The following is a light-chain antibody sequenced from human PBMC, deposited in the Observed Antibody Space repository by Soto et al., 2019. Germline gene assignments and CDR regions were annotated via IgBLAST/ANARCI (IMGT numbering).Light chain of an antibody. Sequence: VQLTQSPSTLSASVGDRVTLTCLASQSVRSWLAWYQQKPGTAPKLLIFDASRLESGVPSRFSGSASGTEFTLTISSLQPDDFATYYCLQYDNYPLTFGGGTKVDI. CDR1: QSVRSW. V-gene: IGKV1-5*01. J-gene: IGKJ4*01. CDR3: LQYDNYPLT. CDR2: DAS.